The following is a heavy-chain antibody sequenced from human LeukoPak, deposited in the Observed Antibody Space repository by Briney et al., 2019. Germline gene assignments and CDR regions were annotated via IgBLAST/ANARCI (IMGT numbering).Heavy chain of an antibody. V-gene: IGHV3-23*01. CDR3: ARSRGPTVVTPGGAFDI. CDR2: ISGSGGST. D-gene: IGHD4-23*01. CDR1: GFTFSSYA. J-gene: IGHJ3*02. Sequence: GGSLRLSCAASGFTFSSYAMSWVRQAPGKELEWVSAISGSGGSTYYADSVKGRFTISRDNSKNTLYLQMNSLRAEDTAVYYCARSRGPTVVTPGGAFDIWGQGTMVTVSS.